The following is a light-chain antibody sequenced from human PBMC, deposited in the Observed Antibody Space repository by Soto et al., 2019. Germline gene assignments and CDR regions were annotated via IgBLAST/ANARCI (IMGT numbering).Light chain of an antibody. CDR1: SSDVGGYNY. J-gene: IGLJ3*02. V-gene: IGLV2-14*03. CDR2: DVS. CDR3: SSFTRSNIWV. Sequence: QSVPTQPASVSGSPGQSITISCTGSSSDVGGYNYVSWYQPHPGKAPKLMIYDVSNRPSGVSNRFSGSKSGNTASLTISGLQAEDEADYYCSSFTRSNIWVFGGGTKVTVL.